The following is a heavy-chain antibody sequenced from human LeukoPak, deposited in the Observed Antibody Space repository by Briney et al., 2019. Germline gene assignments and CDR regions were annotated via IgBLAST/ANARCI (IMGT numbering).Heavy chain of an antibody. CDR3: CKVVRGKNFFEN. D-gene: IGHD6-6*01. V-gene: IGHV3-15*01. J-gene: IGHJ4*02. CDR1: GXTLNNAW. Sequence: GGSLRLSCVASGXTLNNAWMSWVRQAPGKGLEWVGHIKGNNDGGTTDHAPPVKGRFTISRDDSKNTLSLQMNSLKTEDTAVYYCCKVVRGKNFFENWGQGTLVAVSS. CDR2: IKGNNDGGTT.